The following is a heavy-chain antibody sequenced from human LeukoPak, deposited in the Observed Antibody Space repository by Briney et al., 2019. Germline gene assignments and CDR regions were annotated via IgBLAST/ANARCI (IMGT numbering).Heavy chain of an antibody. D-gene: IGHD6-19*01. CDR1: GFTVSSNY. Sequence: GGSLRLSCAASGFTVSSNYMSWVRQAPGKGLEWVSVIYSGGSTYYADSVKGRFTISRDNSKNTLYLQMSSLRAEDTAIYYCAKAYTSGWYLLFDYWGQGTLVTVSS. V-gene: IGHV3-53*01. CDR3: AKAYTSGWYLLFDY. CDR2: IYSGGST. J-gene: IGHJ4*02.